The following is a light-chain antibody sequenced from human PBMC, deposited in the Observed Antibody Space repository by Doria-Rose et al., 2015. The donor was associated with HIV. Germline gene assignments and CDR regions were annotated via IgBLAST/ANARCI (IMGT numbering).Light chain of an antibody. CDR1: QSFSSTY. CDR3: HQYGTSWT. Sequence: VLTQPPGTLSLSPGERATLSCRASQSFSSTYLAWYQQRPGQAPSLLIYDGSTRATGIPDRFSASGSGTDFTLTISRLEPEDFALYYCHQYGTSWTFGQGTKVEI. CDR2: DGS. J-gene: IGKJ1*01. V-gene: IGKV3-20*01.